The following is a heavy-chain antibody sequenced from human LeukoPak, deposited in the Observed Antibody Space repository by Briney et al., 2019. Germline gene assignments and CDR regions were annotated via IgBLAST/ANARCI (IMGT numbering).Heavy chain of an antibody. CDR2: ISAYNGNT. D-gene: IGHD6-6*01. V-gene: IGHV1-18*01. CDR1: GYTFTSYG. Sequence: GASVKVSCKASGYTFTSYGISWVRQAPGQGLEWMGWISAYNGNTNYAQKLQGRVTMTTDTSTSTAYMELRSLRSEDTAVYYCARVPVYSSSWGHYYYYMDVWGKGTTVTVSS. CDR3: ARVPVYSSSWGHYYYYMDV. J-gene: IGHJ6*03.